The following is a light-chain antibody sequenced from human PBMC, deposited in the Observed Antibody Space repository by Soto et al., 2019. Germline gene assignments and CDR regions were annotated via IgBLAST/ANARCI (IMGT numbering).Light chain of an antibody. CDR2: KGT. CDR1: SSDVGAYDS. CDR3: GSSAPERTYV. J-gene: IGLJ1*01. Sequence: QSVLAQPASVYWSPGQSITSSCPGTSSDVGAYDSVSCYQQNPHKAPQVIIYKGTRRPSGVSNRLSGSTAGNAASLTISGIQAEDAAAYFRGSSAPERTYVFGTGAKIIVL. V-gene: IGLV2-23*01.